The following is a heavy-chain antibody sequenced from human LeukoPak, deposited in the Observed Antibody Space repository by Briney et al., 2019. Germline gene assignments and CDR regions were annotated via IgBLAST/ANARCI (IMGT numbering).Heavy chain of an antibody. CDR3: ARVLYSSGWYRYYYYYYGMDV. CDR2: MNPNSGNT. J-gene: IGHJ6*02. CDR1: GGTFSSYA. D-gene: IGHD6-19*01. Sequence: ASVKVSCKASGGTFSSYAISWVRQAPGQGLEWMGWMNPNSGNTGYAQKFQGRVTMTRNTSISTAYMELSSLRSEDTAVYYCARVLYSSGWYRYYYYYYGMDVWGQGP. V-gene: IGHV1-8*02.